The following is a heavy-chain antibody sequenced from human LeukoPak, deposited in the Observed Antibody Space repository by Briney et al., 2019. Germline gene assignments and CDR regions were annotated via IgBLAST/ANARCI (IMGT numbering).Heavy chain of an antibody. CDR2: ISGSGGST. CDR1: GFTFSSYA. Sequence: PGGSLRLSCAASGFTFSSYAMSWVRQAPGKGLEWVSAISGSGGSTYYADSVKGRFTISRDNSKNTLYLQMNSLRAEDTAVYYCARALWVYGSGSYYRMEAPFDYWGQGTLVTVSS. V-gene: IGHV3-23*01. J-gene: IGHJ4*02. D-gene: IGHD3-10*01. CDR3: ARALWVYGSGSYYRMEAPFDY.